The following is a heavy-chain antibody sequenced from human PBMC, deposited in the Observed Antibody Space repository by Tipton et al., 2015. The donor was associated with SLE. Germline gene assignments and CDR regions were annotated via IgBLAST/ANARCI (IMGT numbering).Heavy chain of an antibody. Sequence: SLRLSCAASGFTFSSYEMNWVRQAPGKGLEWVSYISSSGSTIYYADSVKGRFTISRDNAKNSLYLQMNSLRAEDTAVYYCARAGNPNWSYYYGMDVWGQGTTVTVSS. CDR2: ISSSGSTI. D-gene: IGHD1-20*01. V-gene: IGHV3-48*03. CDR3: ARAGNPNWSYYYGMDV. J-gene: IGHJ6*02. CDR1: GFTFSSYE.